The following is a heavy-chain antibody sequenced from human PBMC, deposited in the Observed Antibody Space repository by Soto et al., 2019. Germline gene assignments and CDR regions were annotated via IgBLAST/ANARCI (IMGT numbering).Heavy chain of an antibody. J-gene: IGHJ6*02. Sequence: QVQLVESGGGVVQPGRSLRLSCAASGFTFSSYGMHWVRQAPGKGLEWVAVISYDGSNKYYADSVKGRFTISRDNSKNTLYLQMNSLRAEDTAVYYCAKSLLETYYYYYGMDVWGQGTTVTVSS. CDR1: GFTFSSYG. V-gene: IGHV3-30*18. CDR2: ISYDGSNK. CDR3: AKSLLETYYYYYGMDV.